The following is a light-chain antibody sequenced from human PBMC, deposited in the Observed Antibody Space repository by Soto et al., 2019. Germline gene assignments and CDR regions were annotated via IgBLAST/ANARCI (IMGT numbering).Light chain of an antibody. J-gene: IGLJ2*01. Sequence: QSVLTQPPSVSGAPGQRVTISCTGSSSNIGALYDVHWYQQLPGTAPNLLISVNNNRPSGVPDRFSGSKSGTSASLAITGLQAEDEADYYCQSYDSSLSGYVVFGGGTKLTVL. V-gene: IGLV1-40*01. CDR3: QSYDSSLSGYVV. CDR1: SSNIGALYD. CDR2: VNN.